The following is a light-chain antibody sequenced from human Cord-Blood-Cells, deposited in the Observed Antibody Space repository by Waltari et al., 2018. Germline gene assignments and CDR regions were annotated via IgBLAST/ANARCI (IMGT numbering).Light chain of an antibody. J-gene: IGKJ1*01. V-gene: IGKV3-20*01. CDR2: GTS. CDR3: QQYGSSPWT. Sequence: EIVLTQSTGTLSLSPGERATLSCSASQRVSSSYLAWYQQKPGQAPRLLIYGTSSRATGIPDRFSGSGSGTDFTLTISRLEPEDFAVYYCQQYGSSPWTFGQGTKVEIK. CDR1: QRVSSSY.